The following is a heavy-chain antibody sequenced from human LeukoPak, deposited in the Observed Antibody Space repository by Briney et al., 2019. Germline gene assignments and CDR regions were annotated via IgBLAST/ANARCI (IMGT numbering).Heavy chain of an antibody. CDR3: ARSNQLLGNFDY. J-gene: IGHJ4*02. CDR2: IYYSGST. CDR1: GDSLSSSSSY. Sequence: PSETLSLTCTVSGDSLSSSSSYWGWIRQPPGKGLEWIGSIYYSGSTYYNPSLKSRVTISLDTSKNQFALKLSSLTAADTAVYYCARSNQLLGNFDYWGQGTLVTVSS. V-gene: IGHV4-39*01. D-gene: IGHD2-2*01.